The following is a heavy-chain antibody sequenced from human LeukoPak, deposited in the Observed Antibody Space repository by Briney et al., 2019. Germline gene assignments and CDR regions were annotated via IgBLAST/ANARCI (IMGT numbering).Heavy chain of an antibody. J-gene: IGHJ4*02. CDR2: INHSGST. V-gene: IGHV4-34*01. Sequence: PSETLSLTCAVYGGSFSGYYWSWIRQPPGKGLEWIGEINHSGSTNYNPSLKSRVTISVDTSKNQFSLKLSSVTAADTAVYYCARGATMVRGATSHFDYWGQGTLVTVSS. CDR3: ARGATMVRGATSHFDY. D-gene: IGHD3-10*01. CDR1: GGSFSGYY.